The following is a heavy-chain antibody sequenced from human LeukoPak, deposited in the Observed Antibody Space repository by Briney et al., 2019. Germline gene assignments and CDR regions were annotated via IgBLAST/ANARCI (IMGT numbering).Heavy chain of an antibody. Sequence: SVKVSCKASGGTFSSYAISWVRQAPGQGLEWMGRIIPILGIANYAQKFQGRVTITTDESTSTAYMELSSLRSEDTAVYYCARDKDYGEGGFDYWGQGTLVTVSS. V-gene: IGHV1-69*04. D-gene: IGHD4-17*01. CDR3: ARDKDYGEGGFDY. J-gene: IGHJ4*02. CDR2: IIPILGIA. CDR1: GGTFSSYA.